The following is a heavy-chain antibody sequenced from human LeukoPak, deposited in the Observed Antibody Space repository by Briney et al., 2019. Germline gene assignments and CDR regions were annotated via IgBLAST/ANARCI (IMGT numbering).Heavy chain of an antibody. V-gene: IGHV3-21*01. D-gene: IGHD3-10*02. Sequence: GGSLKLSCAASGFTFSSYSMNWVRQAPGKGLEWVSSISSSSSYIYYADSVKGRFTISRDNARNSLYLQMNSLRAEDTAVYYCAELGITMIGGVWGKGTTVTISS. CDR2: ISSSSSYI. CDR3: AELGITMIGGV. J-gene: IGHJ6*04. CDR1: GFTFSSYS.